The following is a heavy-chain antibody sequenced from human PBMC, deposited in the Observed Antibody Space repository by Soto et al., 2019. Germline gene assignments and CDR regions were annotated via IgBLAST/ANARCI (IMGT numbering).Heavy chain of an antibody. CDR3: ARDRPLQYYYDSSGPFDP. D-gene: IGHD3-22*01. CDR1: GGTFSSYT. CDR2: IIPILGIA. V-gene: IGHV1-69*08. J-gene: IGHJ5*02. Sequence: QVQLVQSGAEVKKPGSSVKVSCKASGGTFSSYTISWVRQAPGQGLEWMGRIIPILGIANYAQKFQGRVTITADKSTSTASRELSSLRSEDTAVYYCARDRPLQYYYDSSGPFDPWGQGTLVTVSS.